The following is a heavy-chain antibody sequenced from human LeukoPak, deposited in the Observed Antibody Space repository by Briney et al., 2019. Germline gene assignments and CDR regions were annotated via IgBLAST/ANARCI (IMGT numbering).Heavy chain of an antibody. Sequence: PSETLSLTCTVSSGSISTSNYYWGWVRQPPGKALEWIGNIFYSGSTYYSPSLKSRVTISLDTSRNQFSLKLSSVTAADTAVYYCARDLEQVFGLPDYWGQGTLVTVSS. CDR1: SGSISTSNYY. J-gene: IGHJ4*02. CDR2: IFYSGST. D-gene: IGHD3/OR15-3a*01. V-gene: IGHV4-39*07. CDR3: ARDLEQVFGLPDY.